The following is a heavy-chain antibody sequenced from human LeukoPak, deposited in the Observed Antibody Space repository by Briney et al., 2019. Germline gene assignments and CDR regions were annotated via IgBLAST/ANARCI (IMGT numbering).Heavy chain of an antibody. Sequence: ASVKVSCKASGYTFTSYGISWVRQAPGQGLEWMGWISAYNGNTNYAQKLQGRVTMTTDTSTSTAYMELRSLRSDDTAVYYCARARSEAGPTNHYYMDVWGKGTTVTVSS. CDR1: GYTFTSYG. CDR3: ARARSEAGPTNHYYMDV. CDR2: ISAYNGNT. J-gene: IGHJ6*03. D-gene: IGHD1-1*01. V-gene: IGHV1-18*01.